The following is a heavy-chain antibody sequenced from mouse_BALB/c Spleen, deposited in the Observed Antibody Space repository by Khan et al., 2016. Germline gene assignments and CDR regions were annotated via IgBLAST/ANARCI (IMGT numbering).Heavy chain of an antibody. Sequence: EVQLQESGPGLVKPSQSLSLTCTVTGYSITSDYAWNWIRQFPGDKLEWMAYINYSGGTSYNPSLKSRISITRDTSKNQFFLQLNSVTAEDTATYYCARDYYGSSFVDYWGQGTLVPVSA. V-gene: IGHV3-2*02. D-gene: IGHD1-1*01. CDR2: INYSGGT. J-gene: IGHJ3*01. CDR3: ARDYYGSSFVDY. CDR1: GYSITSDYA.